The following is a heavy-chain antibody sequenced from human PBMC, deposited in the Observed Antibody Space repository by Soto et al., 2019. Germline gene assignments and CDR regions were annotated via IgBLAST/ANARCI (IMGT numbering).Heavy chain of an antibody. J-gene: IGHJ6*02. CDR2: IWYDGSNK. CDR3: ARDLRVSGSYYYYYGMDV. CDR1: GFTFSSYG. Sequence: GGSLRLSCAASGFTFSSYGMHWVRQAPGKGLEWVAVIWYDGSNKYYADSVKGRFTISRDNSKNTLYLQMNSLRAEDTAVYYCARDLRVSGSYYYYYGMDVWGQGTTVTVSS. V-gene: IGHV3-33*01. D-gene: IGHD1-26*01.